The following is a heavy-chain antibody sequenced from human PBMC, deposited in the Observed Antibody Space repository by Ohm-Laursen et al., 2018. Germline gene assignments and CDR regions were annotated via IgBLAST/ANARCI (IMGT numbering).Heavy chain of an antibody. CDR1: GFTFDDYA. CDR2: ISWNSGSI. V-gene: IGHV3-9*01. CDR3: AKDIGAGFDY. J-gene: IGHJ4*02. Sequence: LRLSCSASGFTFDDYAMHWVRQAPGKGLEWVSGISWNSGSIGYADSVKGRFTISRDNAKNSLYLQMNSLRAEDTALYYCAKDIGAGFDYWGQGTLVTVSS.